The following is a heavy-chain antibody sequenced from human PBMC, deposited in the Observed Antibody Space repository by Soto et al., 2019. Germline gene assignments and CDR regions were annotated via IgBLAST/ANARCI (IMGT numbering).Heavy chain of an antibody. CDR3: ARGGGSPYHDHEFDY. D-gene: IGHD2-2*01. CDR1: GVSTSNHY. V-gene: IGHV4-59*11. CDR2: IYYRGTT. Sequence: QVQLQESGPGLVKPSETLSLTCSVSGVSTSNHYWTWIRKPPGQGPEWIGCIYYRGTTNYNASFNSRVTTPVDTPTNQFSLKLTSVTTADTAVYYCARGGGSPYHDHEFDYWGQGILVTVSS. J-gene: IGHJ4*02.